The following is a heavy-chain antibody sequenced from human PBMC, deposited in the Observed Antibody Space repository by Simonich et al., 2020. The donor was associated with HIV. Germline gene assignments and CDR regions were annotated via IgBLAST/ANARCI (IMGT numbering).Heavy chain of an antibody. D-gene: IGHD3-10*01. CDR3: ARAASIFSRSGADY. J-gene: IGHJ4*02. Sequence: QVQLVQSGAEVKKPGSSVMVSCKASGGNFSNYTISWVRQAPGQGLEWMGGIIPSFAKVNYEQKFQGRVTITADESTTTAYMELSSLRSEDTAVYYCARAASIFSRSGADYWGQGTLVTVSS. CDR1: GGNFSNYT. V-gene: IGHV1-69*13. CDR2: IIPSFAKV.